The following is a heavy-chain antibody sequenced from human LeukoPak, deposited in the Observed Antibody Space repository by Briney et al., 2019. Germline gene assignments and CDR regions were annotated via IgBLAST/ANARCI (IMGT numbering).Heavy chain of an antibody. CDR2: ISAYNGNT. D-gene: IGHD6-19*01. CDR3: ARDVDIAVALDY. J-gene: IGHJ4*02. CDR1: GGTFSNYA. V-gene: IGHV1-18*01. Sequence: ASVKVSCKASGGTFSNYAISWVRQAPGQGLEWMGWISAYNGNTNYAQKLQGRVTMTTDTSTSTAYMELRSLRSDDTAVYYCARDVDIAVALDYWGQGTLVTVSS.